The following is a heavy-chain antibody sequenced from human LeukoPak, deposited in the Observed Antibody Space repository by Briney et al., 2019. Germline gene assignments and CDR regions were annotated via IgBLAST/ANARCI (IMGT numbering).Heavy chain of an antibody. CDR2: ISAYNGNT. V-gene: IGHV1-18*01. CDR3: AREGLRFLEWPLDY. Sequence: ASVRVSCKASGYTFTSYGISWVRQAPGQGLEWMGWISAYNGNTNYAQKLQGRVTMTTDTSTSTAYMELRSLRSDDTAVYYCAREGLRFLEWPLDYWGQGTLVTVSS. D-gene: IGHD3-3*01. J-gene: IGHJ4*02. CDR1: GYTFTSYG.